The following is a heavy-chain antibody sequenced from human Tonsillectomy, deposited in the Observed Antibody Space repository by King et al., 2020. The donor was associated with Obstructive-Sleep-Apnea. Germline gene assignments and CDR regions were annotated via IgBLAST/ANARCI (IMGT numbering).Heavy chain of an antibody. CDR2: INPSGGST. CDR3: ARGVTGTNYFDY. D-gene: IGHD6-19*01. J-gene: IGHJ4*02. CDR1: GYTFTNYY. V-gene: IGHV1-46*01. Sequence: VQLVESGAEVKKPGASVKVSCKASGYTFTNYYMHWVRQAPGQGLEWRGIINPSGGSTSYAQKFQGRVTMTRDTSTSTVYMELSSLRSEDTAVYYCARGVTGTNYFDYWGQGTLVTVSS.